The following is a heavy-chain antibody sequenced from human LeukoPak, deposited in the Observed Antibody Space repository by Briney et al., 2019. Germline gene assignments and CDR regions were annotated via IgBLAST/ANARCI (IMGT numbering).Heavy chain of an antibody. CDR3: ASRGGYYDSSGYYRVFDY. D-gene: IGHD3-22*01. CDR1: GYTFASYD. Sequence: GASVKVSCKASGYTFASYDINWVRQATGQGLEWMGWMNPNSGNTGYAQKFQGRVTMTRNTSISTAYMELSSLRSEDTAVYYCASRGGYYDSSGYYRVFDYWGQGTLVTVSS. CDR2: MNPNSGNT. V-gene: IGHV1-8*01. J-gene: IGHJ4*02.